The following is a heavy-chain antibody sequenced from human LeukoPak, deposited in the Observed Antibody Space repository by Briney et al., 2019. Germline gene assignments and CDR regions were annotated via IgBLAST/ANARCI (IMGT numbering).Heavy chain of an antibody. Sequence: ASVKVSCKASGYTFTGYYMHWVRQAPGQGLEWMGRINPNNGGTNYAQKFQGRVTMTRDTFISTAYMELSRLRSDDTAVYYCARLDYYDSSGRYFDYWGQGTLVTVSS. CDR2: INPNNGGT. V-gene: IGHV1-2*06. J-gene: IGHJ4*02. CDR3: ARLDYYDSSGRYFDY. CDR1: GYTFTGYY. D-gene: IGHD3-22*01.